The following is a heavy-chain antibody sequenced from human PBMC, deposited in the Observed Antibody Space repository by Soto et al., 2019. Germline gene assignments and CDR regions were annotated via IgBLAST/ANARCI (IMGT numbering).Heavy chain of an antibody. V-gene: IGHV4-34*01. J-gene: IGHJ5*02. CDR1: GGSVNRYY. D-gene: IGHD2-15*01. Sequence: PXVTMSLTCALYGGSVNRYYWKWIRQPPGKGLQWIGQLNHTGGTHHNPSLKSRVTMSVHTSTNQFSLRSCSVTAADTAIYYCPTPVAVFALLIPPFDPWGQGAQVAASS. CDR3: PTPVAVFALLIPPFDP. CDR2: LNHTGGT.